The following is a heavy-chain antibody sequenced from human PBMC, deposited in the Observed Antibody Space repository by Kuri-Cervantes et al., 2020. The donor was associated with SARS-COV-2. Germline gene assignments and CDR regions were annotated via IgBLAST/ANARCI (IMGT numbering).Heavy chain of an antibody. Sequence: GESLKISCTISGFSFSAYAMSWLRQAPGKGLEWVGFIRSKPYGGTAEYAASVKGRFTISRDDSKSIAYLQMNSLKTEDTAMYYCARDRHLRPWVGPWGQGTLVTVSS. CDR2: IRSKPYGGTA. CDR3: ARDRHLRPWVGP. D-gene: IGHD3-10*01. CDR1: GFSFSAYA. V-gene: IGHV3-49*03. J-gene: IGHJ5*02.